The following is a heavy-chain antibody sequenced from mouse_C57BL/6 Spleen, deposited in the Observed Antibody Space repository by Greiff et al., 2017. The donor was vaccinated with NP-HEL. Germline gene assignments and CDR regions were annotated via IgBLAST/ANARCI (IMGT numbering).Heavy chain of an antibody. CDR3: AITYDYDVYYYAMDD. CDR2: IHPSDSDT. J-gene: IGHJ4*01. V-gene: IGHV1-74*04. D-gene: IGHD2-4*01. CDR1: GYTFTSYW. Sequence: VQLQQPGAELVKPGASVKVSCKASGYTFTSYWMHWVKQRPGQGLEWIGRIHPSDSDTNYNQKFKGKATLTVDKSSSTAYMQLSSLTSEDSAVYYCAITYDYDVYYYAMDDWGQGTSVTVSS.